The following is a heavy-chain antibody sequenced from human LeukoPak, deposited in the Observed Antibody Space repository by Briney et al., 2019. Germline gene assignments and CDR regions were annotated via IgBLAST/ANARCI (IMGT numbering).Heavy chain of an antibody. CDR2: IKKTGSET. CDR1: GFTFSSYS. V-gene: IGHV3-7*01. CDR3: AREDGYCSGGNCYSYFDS. J-gene: IGHJ4*02. Sequence: GGSLRLSCAASGFTFSSYSMNWVRQAPGKGLEWVAYIKKTGSETYYVDSVKGRFTITRDNARNSLFLRMNSLRAEDTAVYYCAREDGYCSGGNCYSYFDSWGQGTLVTVSS. D-gene: IGHD2-15*01.